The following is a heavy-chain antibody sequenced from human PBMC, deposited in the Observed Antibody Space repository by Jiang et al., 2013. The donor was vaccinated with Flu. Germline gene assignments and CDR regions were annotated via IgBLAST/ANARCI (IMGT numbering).Heavy chain of an antibody. D-gene: IGHD5-18*01. V-gene: IGHV6-1*01. CDR2: TYYRSMWYT. J-gene: IGHJ4*02. CDR1: GDTVPSKTVA. Sequence: QTLSLTCVISGDTVPSKTVAWNWIRQSPSRGLEWLGRTYYRSMWYTDYAVSVKSRITINADTAENRFSLHLSSVTPEDTAVYFCARGGYNYGTFFDSWAQGTLVTVSS. CDR3: ARGGYNYGTFFDS.